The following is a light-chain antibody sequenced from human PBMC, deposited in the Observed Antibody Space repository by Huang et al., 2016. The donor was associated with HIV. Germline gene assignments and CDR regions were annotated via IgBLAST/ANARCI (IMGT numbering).Light chain of an antibody. CDR3: HQYYSSPQT. V-gene: IGKV4-1*01. CDR1: QSVFHSSNNKNY. J-gene: IGKJ1*01. Sequence: DIVVTQSPGSLALSLGERAAINCTSSQSVFHSSNNKNYLSWYQLKPGQSPRLLIYWASTREFGVPDRFRGTGSGTDFTLTITSLQAEDVAVYYCHQYYSSPQTFGQGTKVEV. CDR2: WAS.